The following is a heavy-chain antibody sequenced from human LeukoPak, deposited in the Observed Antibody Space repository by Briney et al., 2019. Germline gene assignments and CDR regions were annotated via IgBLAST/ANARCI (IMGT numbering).Heavy chain of an antibody. Sequence: GGSLRLSCAASGFTVSSNYMSWDRQAPGKGLEWVSVIYSGGSTYYADSVKGRFTISRDNSKNTLYLQMNSLRAEDTAVYYCARNILRTTLRSGWGQGTLVTVSS. J-gene: IGHJ4*02. CDR2: IYSGGST. D-gene: IGHD2/OR15-2a*01. V-gene: IGHV3-53*01. CDR3: ARNILRTTLRSG. CDR1: GFTVSSNY.